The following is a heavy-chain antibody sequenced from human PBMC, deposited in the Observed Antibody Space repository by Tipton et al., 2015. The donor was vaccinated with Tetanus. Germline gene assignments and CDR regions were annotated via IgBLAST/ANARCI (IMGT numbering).Heavy chain of an antibody. D-gene: IGHD1-7*01. CDR2: TYHSGST. CDR1: GDSISTSTYY. J-gene: IGHJ4*02. CDR3: ARPHSLGNYLY. V-gene: IGHV4-39*01. Sequence: LRLSCIVSGDSISTSTYYWGWIRQSPGKGLEWIGSTYHSGSTYYNPSLKSRVTISVDTSGNQFSLSLSSVTAADTAVYYCARPHSLGNYLYWGRGTLVTVSP.